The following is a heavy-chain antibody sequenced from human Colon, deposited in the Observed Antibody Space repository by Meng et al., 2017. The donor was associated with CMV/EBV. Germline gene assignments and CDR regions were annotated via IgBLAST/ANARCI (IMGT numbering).Heavy chain of an antibody. CDR2: ISYDGSSE. CDR3: ARDIGRFCTGGNCYARPYLYDLDV. CDR1: PLIFSGYA. V-gene: IGHV3-30-3*01. D-gene: IGHD2-15*01. J-gene: IGHJ6*02. Sequence: GESLKISCVGSPLIFSGYAMHWVRQAPGKGLEWVAVISYDGSSEYYADSVKGRFTISRDNSKNTLYLAVISLRAEDTAVYYCARDIGRFCTGGNCYARPYLYDLDVWGQGTTVTVSS.